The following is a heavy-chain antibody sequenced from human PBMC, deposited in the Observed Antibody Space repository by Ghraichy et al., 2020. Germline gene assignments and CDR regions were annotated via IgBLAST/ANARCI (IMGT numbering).Heavy chain of an antibody. CDR1: QFSLSRYY. Sequence: GEYLNISCVASQFSLSRYYMTWVRQAPGKGLEWVANIRQDGKEMFYADSVRGRFSITRDNGRNSVSLQMKSLTVDDTATYYCAREGLIGGVDDAADIWGQGTKVIVSS. V-gene: IGHV3-7*03. D-gene: IGHD2-8*02. CDR2: IRQDGKEM. CDR3: AREGLIGGVDDAADI. J-gene: IGHJ6*02.